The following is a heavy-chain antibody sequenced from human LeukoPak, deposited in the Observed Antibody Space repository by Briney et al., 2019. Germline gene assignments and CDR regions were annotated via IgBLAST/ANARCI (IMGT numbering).Heavy chain of an antibody. V-gene: IGHV4-38-2*01. CDR3: ARGVGNWNYVPFDY. CDR2: IYHTGTT. D-gene: IGHD1-7*01. Sequence: SETLSHTCAVSGYSISSGYYWGWIRQPPGKGLEWIGSIYHTGTTYYNPSLKSRVTISVDTSKNQFSLRLSSVTAADTAVYHCARGVGNWNYVPFDYWGQGTLVTVSS. J-gene: IGHJ4*02. CDR1: GYSISSGYY.